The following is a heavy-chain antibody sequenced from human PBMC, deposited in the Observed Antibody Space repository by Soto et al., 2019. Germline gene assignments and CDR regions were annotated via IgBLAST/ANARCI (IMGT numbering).Heavy chain of an antibody. Sequence: ASVKVSCKASGYTFTGYYMHWVRQAPGQGLEWMGWINPNSGGTNYAQKFQGWVTMTRDTSISTAYMGLSRLRSDDTAVYYCARVQAGGYCSSTSCHADAFDIWGQGTMVTVSS. CDR3: ARVQAGGYCSSTSCHADAFDI. V-gene: IGHV1-2*04. CDR1: GYTFTGYY. J-gene: IGHJ3*02. D-gene: IGHD2-2*03. CDR2: INPNSGGT.